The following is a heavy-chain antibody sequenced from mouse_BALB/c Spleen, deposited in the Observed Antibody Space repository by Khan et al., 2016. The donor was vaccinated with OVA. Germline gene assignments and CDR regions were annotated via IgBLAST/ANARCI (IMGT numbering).Heavy chain of an antibody. J-gene: IGHJ2*01. Sequence: VQLQQSGPELVKPGASVKISCKASGYSFTGYFIHWVMQSHGKSLEWIGRINPHIGETFYNQKFRGKATLTVDESSSTAHMELRSLASEDSAVYFYARIYGSDLDYWGQGTTLTVSS. CDR3: ARIYGSDLDY. V-gene: IGHV1-20*02. CDR1: GYSFTGYF. D-gene: IGHD1-1*01. CDR2: INPHIGET.